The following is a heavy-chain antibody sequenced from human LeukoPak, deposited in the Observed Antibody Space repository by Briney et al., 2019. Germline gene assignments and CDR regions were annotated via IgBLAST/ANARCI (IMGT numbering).Heavy chain of an antibody. Sequence: PGGSLRLSCEVSGLTFSDYWMGWVRQAPGKGLEWVANINPAGSDTCYVDSVKGRFTISRDNAKKSTFLQMNNLRVEDTALYFCFRWGVAADMQDWGQGTLVTVPS. CDR1: GLTFSDYW. D-gene: IGHD2-2*01. CDR2: INPAGSDT. V-gene: IGHV3-7*01. J-gene: IGHJ4*02. CDR3: FRWGVAADMQD.